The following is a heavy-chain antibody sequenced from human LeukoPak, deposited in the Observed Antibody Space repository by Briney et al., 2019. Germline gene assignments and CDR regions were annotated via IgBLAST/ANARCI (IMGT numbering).Heavy chain of an antibody. CDR2: INPNSGGT. V-gene: IGHV1-2*02. CDR3: ARGGPRGDSSGWYVRYFDY. CDR1: GYTFTGYY. J-gene: IGHJ4*02. D-gene: IGHD6-19*01. Sequence: GASVKVSCKASGYTFTGYYMHWVRQAPGQGLEWMGWINPNSGGTNYAQKFQGRVTMTRDTSISTAYMELSRLRSDDTAVYYCARGGPRGDSSGWYVRYFDYWGQGTLVTVSS.